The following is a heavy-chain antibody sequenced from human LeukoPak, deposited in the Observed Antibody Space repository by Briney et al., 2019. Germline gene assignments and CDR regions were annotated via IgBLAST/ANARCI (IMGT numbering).Heavy chain of an antibody. CDR2: IHYSGST. CDR3: ARDAGATAY. J-gene: IGHJ4*02. CDR1: GASISSDY. Sequence: KSSETLFLTCTVSGASISSDYWSWIRQPPGKGLEWIGYIHYSGSTNYNPSLKSRVTISVDTSNNQFSLKLSSVTSADTAVYYCARDAGATAYWGLGALVTVSS. V-gene: IGHV4-59*01. D-gene: IGHD4/OR15-4a*01.